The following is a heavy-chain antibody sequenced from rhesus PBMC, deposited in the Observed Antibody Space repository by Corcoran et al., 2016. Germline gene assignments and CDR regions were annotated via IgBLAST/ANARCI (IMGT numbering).Heavy chain of an antibody. CDR1: GGSISGGYG. Sequence: QVQLQEPGPGLVKPSETLSLTCAASGGSISGGYGWSWINQPPGKGLEWIGHIFGSIGSTYYNPSLKSRVTISRDTSKNQFSLKLSSVTAADTAVYYCARREVVVITMDAFDFWGQGLRVTVSS. CDR2: IFGSIGST. D-gene: IGHD3-16*01. CDR3: ARREVVVITMDAFDF. V-gene: IGHV4S7*01. J-gene: IGHJ3*01.